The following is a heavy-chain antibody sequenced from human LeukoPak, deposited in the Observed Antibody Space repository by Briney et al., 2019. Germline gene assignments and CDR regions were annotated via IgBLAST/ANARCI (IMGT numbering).Heavy chain of an antibody. V-gene: IGHV4-4*07. D-gene: IGHD4-17*01. Sequence: PSETLSLTCTVSGGSISSNYWSWIRQPAGKGLEWIGRIYISGSTNYNPSLKSRVTMSVDTSKNQFSLNLSSVTAADTAVYYCAREPTVTLWDYYMDVWGKGTTATISS. CDR2: IYISGST. CDR3: AREPTVTLWDYYMDV. J-gene: IGHJ6*03. CDR1: GGSISSNY.